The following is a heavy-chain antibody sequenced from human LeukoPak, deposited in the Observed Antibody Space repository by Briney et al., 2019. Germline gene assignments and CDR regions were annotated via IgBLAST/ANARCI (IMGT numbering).Heavy chain of an antibody. CDR2: ISTYTGIT. CDR3: ARDGVGGTHIDH. CDR1: GYTSTVYH. D-gene: IGHD1-26*01. Sequence: GASVTVSCKASGYTSTVYHINWGRQAPGQGLEWMGWISTYTGITNYAQELQGRVTMTTDTSATTAYLEVTSLRSDDTAVYYCARDGVGGTHIDHWGQGTLVTVSS. J-gene: IGHJ4*02. V-gene: IGHV1-18*01.